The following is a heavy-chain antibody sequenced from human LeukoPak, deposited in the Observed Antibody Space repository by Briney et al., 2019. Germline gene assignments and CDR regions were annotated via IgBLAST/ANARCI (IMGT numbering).Heavy chain of an antibody. CDR3: TRGSYGTVVLINAAGFLDY. J-gene: IGHJ4*02. V-gene: IGHV3-49*01. Sequence: GGSLRLSCTASGFTFGDYGMSWFRQAPGKGLEWVGFIRSKVYGGATEYAASVKGRFTISRDGSKSIAYLQMNSLKTEDTAVYYCTRGSYGTVVLINAAGFLDYWGQGTLVTVSS. D-gene: IGHD3-22*01. CDR1: GFTFGDYG. CDR2: IRSKVYGGAT.